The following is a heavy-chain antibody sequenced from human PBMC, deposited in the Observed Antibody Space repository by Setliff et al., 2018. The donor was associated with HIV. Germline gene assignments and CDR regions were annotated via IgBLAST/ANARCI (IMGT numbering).Heavy chain of an antibody. D-gene: IGHD6-13*01. CDR2: FDHSGNT. V-gene: IGHV4-38-2*02. CDR3: ARVSCSSWYSIPRYYYYSMDV. Sequence: SETLSLTCTVSGSSISSGYYWGWIRQPPGKGLEWIASFDHSGNTYYIPSLKSRVTTSVDTSKNQFSLRLSSVTAADTAVYYCARVSCSSWYSIPRYYYYSMDVWGNGTTVTVSS. J-gene: IGHJ6*03. CDR1: GSSISSGYY.